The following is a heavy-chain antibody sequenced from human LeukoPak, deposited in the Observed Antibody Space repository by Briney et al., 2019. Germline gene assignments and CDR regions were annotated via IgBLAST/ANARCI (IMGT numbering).Heavy chain of an antibody. Sequence: PSETLSLTCTVSGGSISSSSYYWSWIRQPPGKGLEWIGSIYRSGSTYFNPSLKSRFTISVDTSKNQFSLKLSSVTAADTAVYYCARADYSSTWSHDYYYMDVWGKGTTVTVSS. D-gene: IGHD6-13*01. V-gene: IGHV4-39*07. CDR3: ARADYSSTWSHDYYYMDV. CDR2: IYRSGST. J-gene: IGHJ6*03. CDR1: GGSISSSSYY.